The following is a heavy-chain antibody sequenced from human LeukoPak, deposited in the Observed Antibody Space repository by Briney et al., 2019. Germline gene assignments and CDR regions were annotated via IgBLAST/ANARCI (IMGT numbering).Heavy chain of an antibody. Sequence: SETLSLTCAVSDYSISSDYYWGWIRQPPGKGLEWIGSVYHSGNTLYNPALKSRVTISVDTSKNQFSLKLSSVTAADTAVYYCARQVKEMATILYYFDYWGQGTLVSVSS. CDR2: VYHSGNT. CDR1: DYSISSDYY. D-gene: IGHD5-24*01. CDR3: ARQVKEMATILYYFDY. V-gene: IGHV4-38-2*01. J-gene: IGHJ4*02.